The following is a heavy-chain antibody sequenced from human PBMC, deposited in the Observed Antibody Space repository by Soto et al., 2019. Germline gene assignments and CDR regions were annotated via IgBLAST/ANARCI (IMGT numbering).Heavy chain of an antibody. V-gene: IGHV5-51*01. CDR2: IYPGDSDT. D-gene: IGHD3-3*01. CDR3: ARRSYYDFWSGSLDV. CDR1: RSSFTSYW. Sequence: GESLKISCNGSRSSFTSYWIGWVRQMPGKGLEWMGIIYPGDSDTRYSPSFQGQVTISADKSISTAYLQWSSLKASDTAMYYCARRSYYDFWSGSLDVWGQGTTVTVSS. J-gene: IGHJ6*02.